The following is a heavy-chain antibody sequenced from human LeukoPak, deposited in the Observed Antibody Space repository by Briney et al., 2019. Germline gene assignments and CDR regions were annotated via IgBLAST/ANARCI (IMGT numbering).Heavy chain of an antibody. V-gene: IGHV4-38-2*01. J-gene: IGHJ4*02. CDR2: IYHSGST. CDR3: AGTSMVWGVIITFSDY. Sequence: SETLSLTCAVSGYSISSGYYWGWIRQPPGKGLEWIGSIYHSGSTYYNPSLKSRVTISVDTSKNQFSLKLSSVTAADTAVYYCAGTSMVWGVIITFSDYWGQGTLVTVSS. CDR1: GYSISSGYY. D-gene: IGHD3-10*01.